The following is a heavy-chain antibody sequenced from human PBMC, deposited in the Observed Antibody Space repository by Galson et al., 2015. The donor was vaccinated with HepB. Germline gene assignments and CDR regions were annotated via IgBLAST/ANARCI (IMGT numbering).Heavy chain of an antibody. CDR1: GGTFSSYA. CDR3: ALLVTANYYGMDV. D-gene: IGHD2-21*02. CDR2: IIPIFGTA. Sequence: SVKVSCKASGGTFSSYAISWVRQAPGQGLEWMGGIIPIFGTANYAQKFQGRVTITADKSTSTAYMELSSLRSEDTAVYYCALLVTANYYGMDVWGQGTTVTVSS. J-gene: IGHJ6*02. V-gene: IGHV1-69*06.